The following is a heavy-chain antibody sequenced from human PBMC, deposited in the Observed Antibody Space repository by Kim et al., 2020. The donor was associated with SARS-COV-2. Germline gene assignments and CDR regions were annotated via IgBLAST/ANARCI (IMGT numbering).Heavy chain of an antibody. D-gene: IGHD3-10*01. J-gene: IGHJ6*01. V-gene: IGHV4-4*07. CDR2: VFASGST. CDR3: ARGTSYFASGALRGVDV. Sequence: SETLSLTCTVSGASISDYYWTWIRQPAGKGLEWIGRVFASGSTDYNPSLKSRVTLSIDTSKKHFSLRLSSVTAADTAVYFWARGTSYFASGALRGVDVWG. CDR1: GASISDYY.